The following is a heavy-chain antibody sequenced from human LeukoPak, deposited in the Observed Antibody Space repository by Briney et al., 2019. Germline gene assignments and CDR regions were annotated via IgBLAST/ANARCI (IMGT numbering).Heavy chain of an antibody. CDR3: ARHANWFDP. Sequence: PSETLSLTCTVSGGSISSSSYYWGWIRQPPGKGLEWIGSIYYSGSTYYNPSLKSRVTISVDTSKNQFSLKLTSVTAADTAVYYCARHANWFDPWGQGTLVTVFS. J-gene: IGHJ5*02. CDR1: GGSISSSSYY. V-gene: IGHV4-39*01. CDR2: IYYSGST.